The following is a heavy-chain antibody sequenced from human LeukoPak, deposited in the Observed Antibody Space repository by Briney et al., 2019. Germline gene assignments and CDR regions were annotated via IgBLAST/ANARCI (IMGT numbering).Heavy chain of an antibody. CDR1: GFTFSSHW. V-gene: IGHV3-7*03. J-gene: IGHJ1*01. D-gene: IGHD6-13*01. CDR3: ASRIAAAGAEYFQH. Sequence: GGSLRLSCAASGFTFSSHWMSWVRQAPGKGLEWVANIKQDGSEKYYVDSVKGRFTISRDNAKNSLYLQMNSLRAEDTAVYYCASRIAAAGAEYFQHWGQGTLVTVSS. CDR2: IKQDGSEK.